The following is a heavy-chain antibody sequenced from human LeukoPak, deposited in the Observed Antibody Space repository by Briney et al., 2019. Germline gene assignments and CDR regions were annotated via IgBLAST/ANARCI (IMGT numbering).Heavy chain of an antibody. CDR3: AKTNGNYDYVWGSYRFFWFDP. V-gene: IGHV1-69*13. J-gene: IGHJ5*02. D-gene: IGHD3-16*02. CDR1: GGTFSSYA. CDR2: IIPIFGTA. Sequence: SVKVSCKASGGTFSSYAISWVRQAPGQGLEWMGGIIPIFGTANYAQKFQGRVTITADESTSTAYMELSSLRSEDTAVYYCAKTNGNYDYVWGSYRFFWFDPWGQGTLVTVSS.